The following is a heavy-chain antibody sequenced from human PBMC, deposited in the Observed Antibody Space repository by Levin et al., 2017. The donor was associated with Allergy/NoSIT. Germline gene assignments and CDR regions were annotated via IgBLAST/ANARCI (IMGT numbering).Heavy chain of an antibody. J-gene: IGHJ5*02. D-gene: IGHD3-10*01. CDR1: GFTFSSYS. CDR2: ISSSSSYI. V-gene: IGHV3-21*01. CDR3: ARDDMVGWSMVRGGPQCGP. Sequence: PGGSLRLSCAASGFTFSSYSMNWVRQAPGKGLEWVSSISSSSSYIYYADSVKGRFTISRDNAKNSLYLQMNSLRAEDTAVYYCARDDMVGWSMVRGGPQCGPWGQGTLVTVSA.